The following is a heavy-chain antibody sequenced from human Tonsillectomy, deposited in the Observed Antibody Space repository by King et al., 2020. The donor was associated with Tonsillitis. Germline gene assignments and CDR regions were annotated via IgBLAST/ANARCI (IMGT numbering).Heavy chain of an antibody. CDR1: GFTFTSYG. CDR3: VKDTVADFWSGYRNYFDS. V-gene: IGHV3-30*18. J-gene: IGHJ4*02. Sequence: QVQLVESGGGVVQPGRSLRLSCAASGFTFTSYGMHWVCQAPGKGLEWVALISYDGSNEYYADSVKGRFTISRETSQNTLYLQMNSLSTEVTAVYYCVKDTVADFWSGYRNYFDSWGQGTLVTVSS. CDR2: ISYDGSNE. D-gene: IGHD3-3*01.